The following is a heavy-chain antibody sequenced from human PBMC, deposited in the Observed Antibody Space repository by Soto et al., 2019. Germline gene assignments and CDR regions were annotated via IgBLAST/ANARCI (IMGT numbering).Heavy chain of an antibody. J-gene: IGHJ4*02. CDR2: IIPIFGTA. V-gene: IGHV1-69*01. CDR1: GGTFSSYA. CDR3: AREEGGYSYGDFDY. D-gene: IGHD5-18*01. Sequence: QVQLVQSVAEVKKPGSSVKVSCKASGGTFSSYAISWVRQAPGQGLEWMGGIIPIFGTANYAQKFQGRVTITADESTSTAYMELSSLRSEDTAVYYCAREEGGYSYGDFDYWGQGTLVTVSS.